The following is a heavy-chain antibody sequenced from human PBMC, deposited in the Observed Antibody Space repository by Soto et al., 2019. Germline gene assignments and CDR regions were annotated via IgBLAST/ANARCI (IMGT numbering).Heavy chain of an antibody. Sequence: HITFKESGPTLVNPKQTLALTCTFSVFSVTSDGVGVGWIRQPPGKALEWLAVIFWDDDKRYSPSLESRLSIARDTPKDQVFLTMTNMESVDTSTYYCALLNDGDYTFWGQGTRVTVSS. D-gene: IGHD4-17*01. CDR1: VFSVTSDGVG. CDR2: IFWDDDK. CDR3: ALLNDGDYTF. V-gene: IGHV2-5*02. J-gene: IGHJ4*02.